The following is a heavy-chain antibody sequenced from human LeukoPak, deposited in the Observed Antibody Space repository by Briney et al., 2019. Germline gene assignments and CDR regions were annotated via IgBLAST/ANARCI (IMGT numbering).Heavy chain of an antibody. CDR3: ARDRDSSGWHVADY. CDR1: GYTFTGYY. V-gene: IGHV1-2*02. CDR2: INPNSGGT. J-gene: IGHJ4*02. D-gene: IGHD6-19*01. Sequence: GASVKVSCKASGYTFTGYYMHWVRQAPGQGLEWMGWINPNSGGTNYAQKFQGRVTMTTDTPTSTAYMEMRSLRSDDTAVYYCARDRDSSGWHVADYWGQGTLVTVSS.